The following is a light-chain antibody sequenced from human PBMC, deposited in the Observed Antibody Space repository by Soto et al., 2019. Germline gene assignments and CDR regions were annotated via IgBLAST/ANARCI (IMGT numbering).Light chain of an antibody. J-gene: IGKJ5*01. Sequence: MMVSKSPSSLSDSVGDRATLSCRASQSVSSNLAWYQQRPGKAPKLLIYAASTRPTGIPSRFSGSGSGTEFTLTISSLQPEDFAVYYCQQFHDYPLTFGQGTRLE. CDR3: QQFHDYPLT. CDR1: QSVSSN. V-gene: IGKV3-15*01. CDR2: AAS.